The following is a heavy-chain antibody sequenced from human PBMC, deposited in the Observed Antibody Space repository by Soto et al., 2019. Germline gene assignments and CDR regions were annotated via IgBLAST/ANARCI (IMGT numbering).Heavy chain of an antibody. CDR2: IGSSSDTI. CDR3: ARDNSSGWLDYYYYGMDA. V-gene: IGHV3-48*01. Sequence: GGSLRLSCGASGFSFSDYSMNWVRQAPGKGLEWVSYIGSSSDTIYYADSVRGRFTISRDNAKNSLYLQMNNLRAEDTAVYSCARDNSSGWLDYYYYGMDAWGQGTTVTVSS. J-gene: IGHJ6*02. D-gene: IGHD6-19*01. CDR1: GFSFSDYS.